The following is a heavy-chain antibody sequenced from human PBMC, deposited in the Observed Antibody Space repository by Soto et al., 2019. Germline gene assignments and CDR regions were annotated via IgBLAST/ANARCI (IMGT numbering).Heavy chain of an antibody. J-gene: IGHJ6*02. V-gene: IGHV1-46*01. Sequence: ASVKVSCKASGYTFTSYYMHWVRQAPGQGLEWMGIINPSGGSTSYAQKFQGRVTMTRDTSTSTVYMELSSLRSEDTAVYYCARDLGYSSGWYGDTSAYYGMDVWGQGTTVTVSS. CDR3: ARDLGYSSGWYGDTSAYYGMDV. CDR1: GYTFTSYY. CDR2: INPSGGST. D-gene: IGHD6-19*01.